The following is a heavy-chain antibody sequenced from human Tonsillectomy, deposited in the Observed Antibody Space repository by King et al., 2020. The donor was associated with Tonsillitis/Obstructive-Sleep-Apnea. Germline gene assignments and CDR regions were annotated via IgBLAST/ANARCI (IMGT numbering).Heavy chain of an antibody. Sequence: QVQLQESGPGLVKPSETLSLTCTVSGDSISTYYWSWIRQPPGKGLEWIGYIHYSGSTNYNPSLKSRVTILVDTSKNQFSLKLSSVTAADTAVYYCARDMVLEAGGDAFDIWGQGTMVTVSS. V-gene: IGHV4-59*01. D-gene: IGHD2-8*01. CDR1: GDSISTYY. J-gene: IGHJ3*02. CDR3: ARDMVLEAGGDAFDI. CDR2: IHYSGST.